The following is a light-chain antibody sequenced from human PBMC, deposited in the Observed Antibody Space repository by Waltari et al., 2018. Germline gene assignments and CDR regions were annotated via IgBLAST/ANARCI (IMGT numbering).Light chain of an antibody. J-gene: IGLJ2*01. V-gene: IGLV6-57*02. CDR1: SGRLDSNY. CDR2: AVN. Sequence: NFMLTQPPSVSEPPGKAVTISCTGRSGRLDSNYVQCDPQRPGSAPTTVISAVNHRPSGVPARFSGSIDSYSNSASLTISGLKTEDEADYYCQSYDTNNEAVVFGGGTTLTVL. CDR3: QSYDTNNEAVV.